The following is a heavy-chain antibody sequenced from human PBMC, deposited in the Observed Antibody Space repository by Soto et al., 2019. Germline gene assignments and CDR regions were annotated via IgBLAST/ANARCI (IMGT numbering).Heavy chain of an antibody. D-gene: IGHD1-20*01. V-gene: IGHV3-23*01. CDR3: TRETVSGITGLDY. J-gene: IGHJ4*02. CDR1: GFTFSSYA. CDR2: ISGSGGST. Sequence: GSLTLSCAGSGFTFSSYAISLVRQAQGKGLEWVSAISGSGGSTYYADSVKGRFTISRDNSKNTLYLQMNSLRAEDTAVYYSTRETVSGITGLDYWGPGALVTVSS.